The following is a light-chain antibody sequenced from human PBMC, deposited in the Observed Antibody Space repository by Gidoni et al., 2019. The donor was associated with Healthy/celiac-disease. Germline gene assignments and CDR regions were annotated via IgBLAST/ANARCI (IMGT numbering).Light chain of an antibody. CDR2: DAS. V-gene: IGKV3-11*01. CDR1: QSVSSY. Sequence: EIVLTQSPATLSLSPGERATLSCRASQSVSSYLAWYQQKPGQAPRLLIYDASNRATGIPTKFRGSGSGTDFPLTISSLGPEDFAVYYCQQRSNWPPLTFGGGTKVEIK. CDR3: QQRSNWPPLT. J-gene: IGKJ4*01.